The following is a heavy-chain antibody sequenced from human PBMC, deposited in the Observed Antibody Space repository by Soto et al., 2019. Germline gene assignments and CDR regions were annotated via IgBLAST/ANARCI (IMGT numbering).Heavy chain of an antibody. CDR3: ARPFTYYYDSSGYDY. V-gene: IGHV1-18*01. CDR1: GYTFTSYG. D-gene: IGHD3-22*01. CDR2: ISAYNGNT. J-gene: IGHJ4*02. Sequence: GASVKVSCKASGYTFTSYGISWVRQAPGQGLEWMGWISAYNGNTNYAQKLQGRVTMTTDTSTSTAYMELRSLRSDDTAVYYCARPFTYYYDSSGYDYWGQGTLVTVSS.